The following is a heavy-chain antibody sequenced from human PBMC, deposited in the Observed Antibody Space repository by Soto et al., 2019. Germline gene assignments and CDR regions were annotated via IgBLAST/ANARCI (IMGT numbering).Heavy chain of an antibody. D-gene: IGHD3-16*01. V-gene: IGHV4-59*11. J-gene: IGHJ5*02. Sequence: SATLSRTCTFSGGSIRGRYWTWIRQPPGKGLEWIGYIYYSGSTNYNPSLKSRVTISVDTSKNQFSLKLSSVTAADTAVYYCARSPLGGWFDPWGQGTLVTVS. CDR2: IYYSGST. CDR1: GGSIRGRY. CDR3: ARSPLGGWFDP.